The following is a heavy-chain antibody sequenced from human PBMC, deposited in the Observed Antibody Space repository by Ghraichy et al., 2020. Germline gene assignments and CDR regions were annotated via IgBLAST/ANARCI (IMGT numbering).Heavy chain of an antibody. CDR3: ARHAGYRSPAENFDL. V-gene: IGHV4-39*01. CDR1: GGSISSSSYY. D-gene: IGHD6-13*01. Sequence: SQTLSLTCTVSGGSISSSSYYWGWIRPPPGKGLEWIGSIYSSGSTYYNPSHKSRVTISVDTSNNQFSLKLSALTGADTAVYYCARHAGYRSPAENFDLWGRGTLVTVSS. CDR2: IYSSGST. J-gene: IGHJ2*01.